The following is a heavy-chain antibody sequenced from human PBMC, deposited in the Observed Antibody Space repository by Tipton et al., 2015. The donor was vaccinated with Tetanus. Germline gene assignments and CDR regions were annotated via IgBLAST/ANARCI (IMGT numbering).Heavy chain of an antibody. CDR2: ISPSGRS. V-gene: IGHV4-61*08. CDR1: GGSIRSGDHQ. D-gene: IGHD2-2*01. Sequence: TLSLTCTVSGGSIRSGDHQWNWIRQPPGKGLEWLAYISPSGRSNSNYSLKSRITISQDKSKNQFSLKLTSVTAADTAVYYCARRSYCSSSRCFDAFDLWGQGTMVTVSS. J-gene: IGHJ3*01. CDR3: ARRSYCSSSRCFDAFDL.